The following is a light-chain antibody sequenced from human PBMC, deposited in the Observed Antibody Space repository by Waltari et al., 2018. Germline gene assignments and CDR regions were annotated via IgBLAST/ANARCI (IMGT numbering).Light chain of an antibody. CDR3: LQDYIYPWT. V-gene: IGKV1-6*01. CDR1: QYISDY. CDR2: TAS. J-gene: IGKJ1*01. Sequence: IQMSQSPSSLSASVGDRVTITCRASQYISDYLHWYQQKPGKAPQLLIYTASTLQSGVPARVSGSGSGSDFTLTISSLQPEDFATYYCLQDYIYPWTFGQGTKVEIK.